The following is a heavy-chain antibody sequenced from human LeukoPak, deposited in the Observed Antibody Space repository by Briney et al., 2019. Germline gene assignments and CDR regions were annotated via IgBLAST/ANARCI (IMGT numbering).Heavy chain of an antibody. CDR2: IYHSGST. J-gene: IGHJ5*02. V-gene: IGHV4-38-2*02. D-gene: IGHD3-3*01. CDR1: GYSISSGYY. Sequence: SETLSLTCAVSGYSISSGYYWGWIRQPPGKGLEWIGSIYHSGSTYYNPSLKSRVTISVGTSKNQFSLKLSSVTAADTAVYYCARDTAYDFWSGYRGGWFDPWGQGTLVTVSS. CDR3: ARDTAYDFWSGYRGGWFDP.